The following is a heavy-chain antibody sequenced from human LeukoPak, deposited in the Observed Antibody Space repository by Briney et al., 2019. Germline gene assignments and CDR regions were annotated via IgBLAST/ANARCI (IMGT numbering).Heavy chain of an antibody. V-gene: IGHV4-39*01. J-gene: IGHJ3*02. CDR1: GGSISSSSYY. D-gene: IGHD3-22*01. Sequence: SETLSLTCTVSGGSISSSSYYWGWIRQPPGKGLEWIGSIYYSGSTYYNPSLKSRVTISVDTSKNQFSLKLSSVTAADTAVYYCARLSMIVVGAFDIWGQGTMVTVSS. CDR2: IYYSGST. CDR3: ARLSMIVVGAFDI.